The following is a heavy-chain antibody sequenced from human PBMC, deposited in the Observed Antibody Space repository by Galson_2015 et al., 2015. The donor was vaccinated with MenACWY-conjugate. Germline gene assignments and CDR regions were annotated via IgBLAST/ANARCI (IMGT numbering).Heavy chain of an antibody. CDR1: GFTFTGYE. V-gene: IGHV3-48*03. CDR3: ARVGTWIHQYFYYMDV. CDR2: ISKSGSPI. Sequence: SLRLSCAASGFTFTGYEFNWVRQAPGKGLEWLSYISKSGSPIFYADSVKGRFTISRDNTKKSLFLEMNSLRAGDTGVYYCARVGTWIHQYFYYMDVWAKGPRSPSP. D-gene: IGHD5-18*01. J-gene: IGHJ6*03.